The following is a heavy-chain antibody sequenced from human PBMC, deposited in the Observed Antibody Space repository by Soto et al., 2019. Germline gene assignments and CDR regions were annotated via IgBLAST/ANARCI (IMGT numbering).Heavy chain of an antibody. Sequence: QVQLEQSGAEVKKPGASVKVSCKASGYTFTGYYMHWVRQAPGQGLEWMGWINPNSGGTNYAQKFRGWVTMTRDTSISTAYMELSRMRSDDTAVYYCARASTYRGSYHYWGQGTLVTVSS. D-gene: IGHD1-26*01. CDR2: INPNSGGT. CDR1: GYTFTGYY. J-gene: IGHJ4*02. CDR3: ARASTYRGSYHY. V-gene: IGHV1-2*04.